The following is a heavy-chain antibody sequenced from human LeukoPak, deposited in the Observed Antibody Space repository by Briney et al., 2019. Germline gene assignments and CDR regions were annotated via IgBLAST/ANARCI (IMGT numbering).Heavy chain of an antibody. V-gene: IGHV3-23*01. CDR2: FRGGGSST. J-gene: IGHJ3*02. Sequence: GGSLRLSCAAPGFTLSNYAMSWVRQAPGKGLEWVSPFRGGGSSTYYADSMKGRFTISRDNSKNTLYLQTNSLRAEDTAVYYCAKGIRGMPNDDFDIWGQGTMVTVSS. CDR3: AKGIRGMPNDDFDI. D-gene: IGHD3-10*01. CDR1: GFTLSNYA.